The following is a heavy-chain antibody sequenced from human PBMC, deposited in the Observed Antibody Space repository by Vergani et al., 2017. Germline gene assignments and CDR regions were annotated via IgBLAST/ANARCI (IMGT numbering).Heavy chain of an antibody. J-gene: IGHJ4*02. CDR3: ARYSYGSENHFDY. CDR1: GYTFTSYA. CDR2: IIPIFGTA. D-gene: IGHD5-18*01. Sequence: QVQLVQSGAEVKKPGASVKVSCKASGYTFTSYAISWVRQAPGQGLEWMGGIIPIFGTANYAQKFQGRVTITADESTSTAYMDLGSLRSEDTALYYCARYSYGSENHFDYWGQGTLVTVSS. V-gene: IGHV1-69*01.